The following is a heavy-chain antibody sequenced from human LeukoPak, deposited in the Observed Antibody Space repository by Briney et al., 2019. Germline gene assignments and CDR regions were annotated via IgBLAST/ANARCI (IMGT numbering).Heavy chain of an antibody. CDR1: GGTFSSYA. CDR3: ASGNPSTTVTRTAHWYYGMDV. Sequence: SVKVSCKASGGTFSSYAISWVRQAPGQGLEWMGGIIPIFGTANYAQKFQGRVTITADESTSTAYMELSSLRSEDTAVYYCASGNPSTTVTRTAHWYYGMDVWGKGTTVTVSS. J-gene: IGHJ6*04. D-gene: IGHD4-17*01. V-gene: IGHV1-69*13. CDR2: IIPIFGTA.